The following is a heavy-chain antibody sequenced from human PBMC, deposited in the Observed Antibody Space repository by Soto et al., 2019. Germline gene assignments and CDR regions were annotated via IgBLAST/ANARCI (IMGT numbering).Heavy chain of an antibody. V-gene: IGHV1-45*02. J-gene: IGHJ3*02. D-gene: IGHD1-1*01. CDR2: ITPFKSDT. CDR3: ARYPFAGSDAFDI. Sequence: XSVKVSCKASAYTFTFRYLHWVRQAPGQALEWMGWITPFKSDTNYAQKFQDRVTITRDRSVSTAYMELSNLRSDDTAMYYCARYPFAGSDAFDIWGQGTMVTGSS. CDR1: AYTFTFRY.